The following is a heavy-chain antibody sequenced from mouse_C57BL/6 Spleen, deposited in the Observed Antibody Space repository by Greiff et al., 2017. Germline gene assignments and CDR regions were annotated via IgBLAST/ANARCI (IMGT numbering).Heavy chain of an antibody. CDR1: GYTFTEYT. D-gene: IGHD2-13*01. Sequence: QVQLKQSGAELVKPGASVKLSCKASGYTFTEYTIHWVKQRSGQGLAWIWWFYPGSGSIKYNEKFKDKATLTADKSSSTVYMALSRLTSEDSAVYFCARHEDRVRVYYYAMDYWGQGTSVTGSS. J-gene: IGHJ4*01. CDR2: FYPGSGSI. V-gene: IGHV1-62-2*01. CDR3: ARHEDRVRVYYYAMDY.